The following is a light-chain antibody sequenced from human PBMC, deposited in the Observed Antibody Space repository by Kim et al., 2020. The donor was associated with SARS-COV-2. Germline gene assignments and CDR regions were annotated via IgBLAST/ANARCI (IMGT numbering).Light chain of an antibody. CDR3: AAWDDSLIGWV. J-gene: IGLJ3*02. Sequence: GQRVTISCSGSRSNIGSNTVNWYQQLPGAAPKLLIYDSNQRPSGVPDRFSGSKSGTSASLAISGLQSEDEADYYCAAWDDSLIGWVFGGGTQLTVL. CDR1: RSNIGSNT. CDR2: DSN. V-gene: IGLV1-44*01.